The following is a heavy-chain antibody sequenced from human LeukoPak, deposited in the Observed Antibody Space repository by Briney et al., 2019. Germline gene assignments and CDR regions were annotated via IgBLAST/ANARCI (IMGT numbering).Heavy chain of an antibody. CDR2: IKQDGSEK. J-gene: IGHJ4*02. CDR1: GFTFSRYW. D-gene: IGHD2-21*02. V-gene: IGHV3-7*01. Sequence: GGSLRLSCAASGFTFSRYWMTWVRQAPGKGLGWVANIKQDGSEKYYVDSVKGRFTIFRDNAKNSLYLQMSSLRAEDTAVYYCVRDASDYSFDYWGQGTLVTVSS. CDR3: VRDASDYSFDY.